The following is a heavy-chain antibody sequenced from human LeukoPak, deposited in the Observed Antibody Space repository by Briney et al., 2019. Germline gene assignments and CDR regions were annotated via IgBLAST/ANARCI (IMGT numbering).Heavy chain of an antibody. CDR1: GFTFEDYA. V-gene: IGHV3-43*02. Sequence: GGSLRLSCAASGFTFEDYAMHWVRQVPGKGLEWVSLISGDGDSTYYADSVKGRFTISRDNSKNSLYLQMNSLRTEDTALYYCAKTTRSGWNEDYWGQGTLLIVSS. D-gene: IGHD6-19*01. CDR3: AKTTRSGWNEDY. CDR2: ISGDGDST. J-gene: IGHJ4*01.